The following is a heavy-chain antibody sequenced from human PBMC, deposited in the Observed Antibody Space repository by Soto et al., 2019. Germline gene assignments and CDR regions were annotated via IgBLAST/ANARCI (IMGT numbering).Heavy chain of an antibody. J-gene: IGHJ5*02. D-gene: IGHD6-19*01. CDR1: GLSFSSYA. CDR3: ARDRVGGPLPRKINWFDP. V-gene: IGHV3-30-3*01. CDR2: ISYDGSNK. Sequence: GGSLRLSCAASGLSFSSYAMHWVRQAPGKGLEWVAVISYDGSNKYYADSVKGRFTISRDNSKNTLYLQMNSLRAEDTAVYYCARDRVGGPLPRKINWFDPWGQGTLVTAPQ.